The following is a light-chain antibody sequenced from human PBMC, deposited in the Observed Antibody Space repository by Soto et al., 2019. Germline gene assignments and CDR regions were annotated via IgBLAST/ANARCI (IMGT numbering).Light chain of an antibody. CDR3: QQIDSTPIT. CDR1: QRIGTS. J-gene: IGKJ5*01. V-gene: IGKV1-39*01. Sequence: DIQLTQSPSFLSASVGDRVTITCRASQRIGTSLNWYQQKPGKAPKLLIYGASTLQSGVPSRFSGSGSETDFTLTITSLQPEDFVSYYCQQIDSTPITFGQGTRLEIK. CDR2: GAS.